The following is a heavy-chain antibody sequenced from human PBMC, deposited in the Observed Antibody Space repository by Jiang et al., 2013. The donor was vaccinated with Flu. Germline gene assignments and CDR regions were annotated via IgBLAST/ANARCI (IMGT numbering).Heavy chain of an antibody. V-gene: IGHV2-5*02. Sequence: KPTQTLTLTCSFSGFSLSTSGVGVGWIRQPPGKALEWLALTFSDNDRRYSPSLQGRLAITKDTSKNQAVLIMTDMVPVDTATYYCAHKQEKLLYYFDYWGQGTLVTVSS. CDR1: GFSLSTSGVG. CDR2: TFSDNDR. CDR3: AHKQEKLLYYFDY. J-gene: IGHJ4*02. D-gene: IGHD1-7*01.